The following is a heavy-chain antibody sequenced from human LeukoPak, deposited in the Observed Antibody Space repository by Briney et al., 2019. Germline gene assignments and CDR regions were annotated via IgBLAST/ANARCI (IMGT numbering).Heavy chain of an antibody. CDR1: GGSISSYY. D-gene: IGHD3-3*01. J-gene: IGHJ4*02. CDR3: ARVWHRFWGGYVFDY. CDR2: IYYSGST. Sequence: SETLSLTCTVSGGSISSYYWSWIRQPPGKGLEWIGYIYYSGSTNYNPSLKSRVTISVDTSKNQFSLKLSSVTAADTAVYYCARVWHRFWGGYVFDYWGQGTLVTVSS. V-gene: IGHV4-59*01.